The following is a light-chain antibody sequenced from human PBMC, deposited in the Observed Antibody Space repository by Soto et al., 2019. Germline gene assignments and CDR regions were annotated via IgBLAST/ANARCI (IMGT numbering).Light chain of an antibody. CDR3: VSWDASLSAWV. CDR2: RNN. Sequence: QLVLTQPPSASGTPGQKVTISCSGSNSNIGSDFVFWFQQLPGTAPILLIYRNNQRPSGVPDRFSGSKSGTPASLAISGLRSEDEADYYCVSWDASLSAWVFGGGTKLTVL. J-gene: IGLJ3*02. V-gene: IGLV1-47*01. CDR1: NSNIGSDF.